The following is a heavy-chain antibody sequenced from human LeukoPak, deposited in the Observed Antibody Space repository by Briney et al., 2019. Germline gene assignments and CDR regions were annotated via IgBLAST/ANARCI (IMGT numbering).Heavy chain of an antibody. CDR2: ISPNSGGT. CDR3: ARARFRSIVGAISEVNY. Sequence: ASVKVSCKASGYTFTGYYMHWVRQAPGQGLEWMGWISPNSGGTNYAQKFQGRVTMTRDTSISTAYMELSRLRSDDTAVYYCARARFRSIVGAISEVNYWGQGTLVTVSS. D-gene: IGHD1-26*01. CDR1: GYTFTGYY. J-gene: IGHJ4*02. V-gene: IGHV1-2*02.